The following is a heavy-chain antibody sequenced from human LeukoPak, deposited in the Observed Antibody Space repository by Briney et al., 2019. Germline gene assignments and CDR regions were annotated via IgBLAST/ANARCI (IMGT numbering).Heavy chain of an antibody. Sequence: KPSETLSLTCTVSGVSISSYYWSWIRQPPGKGLEWIGYIYYSGSTNYNPSLKSRVTISVDTSKNQFSLKLSSVTAADTAVYYCARVPSSGYFDYWGQGTLVTVSS. CDR2: IYYSGST. J-gene: IGHJ4*02. V-gene: IGHV4-59*01. D-gene: IGHD3-22*01. CDR1: GVSISSYY. CDR3: ARVPSSGYFDY.